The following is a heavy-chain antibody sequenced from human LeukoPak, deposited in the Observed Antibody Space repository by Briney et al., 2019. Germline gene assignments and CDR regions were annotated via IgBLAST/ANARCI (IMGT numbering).Heavy chain of an antibody. Sequence: SETLSLTCTVSGGSISSYYWSWIRQPPGKGLEWIGYIYYSGSTNYNPSLKSRVTISVDTSKNQFSLKLSSVTAADTAVYYCARDHDSYDYVWGSYRANAGGFDYWGQGTLVTVSS. CDR3: ARDHDSYDYVWGSYRANAGGFDY. CDR2: IYYSGST. CDR1: GGSISSYY. J-gene: IGHJ4*02. D-gene: IGHD3-16*02. V-gene: IGHV4-59*01.